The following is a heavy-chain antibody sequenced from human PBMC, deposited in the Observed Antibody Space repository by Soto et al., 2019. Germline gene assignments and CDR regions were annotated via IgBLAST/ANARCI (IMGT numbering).Heavy chain of an antibody. CDR1: GGSISSSSYY. CDR2: IYYSGST. Sequence: QLQLQESGPGLVKPSETLSLTCTVSGGSISSSSYYWGWIRQPPGKGLEWIGSIYYSGSTYYNPSLKSRVTISVDTSKNQFSLKLSSVTAADTAVYYCARHVRPYSSSWPTPFDYWGQGTLVTVSS. J-gene: IGHJ4*02. CDR3: ARHVRPYSSSWPTPFDY. V-gene: IGHV4-39*01. D-gene: IGHD6-13*01.